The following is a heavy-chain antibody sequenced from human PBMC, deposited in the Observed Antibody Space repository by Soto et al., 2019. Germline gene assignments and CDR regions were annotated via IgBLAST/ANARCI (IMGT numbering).Heavy chain of an antibody. V-gene: IGHV3-48*02. CDR1: GFTFSSYS. D-gene: IGHD5-12*01. CDR3: ARDLDGIVATIYFDY. J-gene: IGHJ4*02. Sequence: EVQLVESGGGVVQPGGSLRLSCAASGFTFSSYSMNWVGQAPGKGLEWVSYISSSSSTIYYAESVKGRFTISRDNAKNSLDLQMNSLRDEDTAVYYCARDLDGIVATIYFDYWGQGTLVTVSS. CDR2: ISSSSSTI.